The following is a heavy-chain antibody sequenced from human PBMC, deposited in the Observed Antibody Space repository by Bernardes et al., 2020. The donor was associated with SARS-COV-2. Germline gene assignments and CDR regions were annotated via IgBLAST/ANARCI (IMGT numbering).Heavy chain of an antibody. J-gene: IGHJ6*02. D-gene: IGHD3-3*01. CDR3: ARDYDFWSGSPYGMDV. CDR1: GYTFTGYY. V-gene: IGHV1-2*04. CDR2: INPNSGGT. Sequence: ASVKVSCKASGYTFTGYYMHWVRQAPGQGLEWMGWINPNSGGTNYAQKFQGWVTMTRDTSISTAYMELSRLRSDDTAVYYCARDYDFWSGSPYGMDVWGQGTTVTVSS.